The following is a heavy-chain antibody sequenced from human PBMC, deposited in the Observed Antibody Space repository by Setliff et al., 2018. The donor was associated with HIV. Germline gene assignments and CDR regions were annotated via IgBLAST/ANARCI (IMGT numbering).Heavy chain of an antibody. CDR2: ISYRGTT. CDR1: GDSVSSGAYY. D-gene: IGHD6-25*01. V-gene: IGHV4-31*03. Sequence: LSLTCTVSGDSVSSGAYYWSWIRQLPGKGLEYIGYISYRGTTYYNPSLKNRVTISLDKSEYQFSLRLSSVAAADTAVYYCARDQRHGVQPPYWYFDLWGRGTLVTVS. CDR3: ARDQRHGVQPPYWYFDL. J-gene: IGHJ2*01.